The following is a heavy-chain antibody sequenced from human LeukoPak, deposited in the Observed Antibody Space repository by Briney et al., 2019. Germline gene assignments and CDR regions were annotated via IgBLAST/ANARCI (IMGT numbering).Heavy chain of an antibody. Sequence: SQTLSLTCAVSGGSISSGGYSWSWIRQPPGKGLEWIGYIYHSGSTYYNPSLKSRVTISVDRSKNQFSLKLSSVTAADTAVYYCARTYGVSSRWGQGTLVTVSS. V-gene: IGHV4-30-2*01. CDR1: GGSISSGGYS. CDR3: ARTYGVSSR. CDR2: IYHSGST. D-gene: IGHD4-17*01. J-gene: IGHJ4*02.